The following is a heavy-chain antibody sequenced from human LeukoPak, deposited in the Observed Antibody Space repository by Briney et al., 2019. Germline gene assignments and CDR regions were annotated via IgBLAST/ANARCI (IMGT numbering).Heavy chain of an antibody. V-gene: IGHV1-24*01. D-gene: IGHD1-1*01. J-gene: IGHJ3*02. CDR1: GYTLTELP. Sequence: ASVKVSCKVSGYTLTELPMHWVRQAPGKGLEWMGGFDPEDGETIYAQKFQGRVTMTEDTSTDTAYMELSSLRSEDTAVYYCATDRGNWNVRGAFDIWGQGTMVTVSS. CDR3: ATDRGNWNVRGAFDI. CDR2: FDPEDGET.